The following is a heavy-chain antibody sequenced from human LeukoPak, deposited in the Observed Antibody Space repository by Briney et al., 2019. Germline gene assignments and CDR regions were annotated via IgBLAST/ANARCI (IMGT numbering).Heavy chain of an antibody. V-gene: IGHV2-5*02. CDR1: GVPRRTGGRG. Sequence: SGPTVAIPTQTRTLPCNFSGVPRRTGGRGGGWIGQPPGKAREWLALIYWDDDKRYSPSLKSRLTITKDTSKNQVVLTITNMDPVDTATYYCAHSERDGYNYDQHWGQGTLVTVSS. CDR2: IYWDDDK. CDR3: AHSERDGYNYDQH. D-gene: IGHD5-24*01. J-gene: IGHJ1*01.